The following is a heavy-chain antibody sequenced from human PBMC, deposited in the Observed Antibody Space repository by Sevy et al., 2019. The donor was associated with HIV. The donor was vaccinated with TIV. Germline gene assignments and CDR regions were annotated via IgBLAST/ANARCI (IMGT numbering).Heavy chain of an antibody. D-gene: IGHD3-22*01. CDR1: GYSFTSYL. V-gene: IGHV5-51*01. CDR3: ARREKTYYDSSGYYQRTDAFDI. J-gene: IGHJ3*02. Sequence: GEALKISCKGSGYSFTSYLIGWGRQMPGKGLGGMGIIYPCDSYTRYSPSFQGQVTISADKSISTAYLQWGSLKASVTAMFYCARREKTYYDSSGYYQRTDAFDIWGQGTMVTVSS. CDR2: IYPCDSYT.